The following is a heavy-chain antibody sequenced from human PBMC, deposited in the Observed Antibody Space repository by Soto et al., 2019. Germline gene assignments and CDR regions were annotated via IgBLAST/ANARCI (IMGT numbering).Heavy chain of an antibody. CDR3: AKVFSPEGGNYFDY. CDR2: ISNSFSDGNT. J-gene: IGHJ4*02. V-gene: IGHV3-23*01. Sequence: QPGVSLRLSCAASGFTFRNYAIDWVRQAPGKGLEWVSAISNSFSDGNTHYADSVKGRFTISRDNDKNTVFLEMNNLRAEDTAVYFCAKVFSPEGGNYFDYWGQGTLVTVSS. CDR1: GFTFRNYA.